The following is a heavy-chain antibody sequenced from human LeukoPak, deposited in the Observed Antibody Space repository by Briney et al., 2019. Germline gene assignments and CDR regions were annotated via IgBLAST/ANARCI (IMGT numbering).Heavy chain of an antibody. Sequence: SETLSLTCTVSGGSISSYYWSWIRQPPGKGLEWIGYIYYSGSTNYNPSLKSRVTISVDTSKNQFSLKLSSVTAADTAVYYCARIPYDSSGYRDYWGQGTLVTVSS. CDR3: ARIPYDSSGYRDY. CDR1: GGSISSYY. J-gene: IGHJ4*02. CDR2: IYYSGST. D-gene: IGHD3-22*01. V-gene: IGHV4-59*01.